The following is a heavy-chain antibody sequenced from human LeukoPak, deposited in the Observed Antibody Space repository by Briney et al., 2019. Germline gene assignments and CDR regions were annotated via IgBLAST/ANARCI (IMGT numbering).Heavy chain of an antibody. V-gene: IGHV4-59*11. J-gene: IGHJ4*02. D-gene: IGHD1-26*01. Sequence: NASETLSLTCTVSGVSITTHYWSWIRQPPGKGLEWLGYISYSGSTNYNPSLKSRVTISMDTSKNQFSLKLNSVTAADTAVYYCARRHLGNFDYWGQGTLVTVSS. CDR1: GVSITTHY. CDR2: ISYSGST. CDR3: ARRHLGNFDY.